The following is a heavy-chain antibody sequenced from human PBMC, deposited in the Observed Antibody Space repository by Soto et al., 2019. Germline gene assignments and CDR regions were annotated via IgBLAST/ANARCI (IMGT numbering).Heavy chain of an antibody. J-gene: IGHJ4*02. Sequence: EVQLVESGGGLVQPGGSLRLSCAASGFTFKNFWMHWVRQAPGKGLVWVSRIKEDGGFTNYADSVKGRFTITRDNAKNTLFLQMNNLGAEDTAIYYCVRDIRADDFWGQGTLVTVSS. CDR2: IKEDGGFT. CDR1: GFTFKNFW. V-gene: IGHV3-74*01. CDR3: VRDIRADDF. D-gene: IGHD2-2*02.